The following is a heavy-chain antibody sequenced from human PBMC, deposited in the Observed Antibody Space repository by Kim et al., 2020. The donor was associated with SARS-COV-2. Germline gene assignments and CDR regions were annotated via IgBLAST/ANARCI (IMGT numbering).Heavy chain of an antibody. CDR2: IYYSGST. V-gene: IGHV4-59*01. D-gene: IGHD6-6*01. Sequence: SETLSLTCTVSGGSISSYYWSWIRQPPGKGLEWIGYIYYSGSTNYNPSLKSRVTISVDTSKNQFSLKLSSVTAADTAVYYCARDEYSSSSEYYYGMDVWGQGTTVTVSS. CDR1: GGSISSYY. J-gene: IGHJ6*02. CDR3: ARDEYSSSSEYYYGMDV.